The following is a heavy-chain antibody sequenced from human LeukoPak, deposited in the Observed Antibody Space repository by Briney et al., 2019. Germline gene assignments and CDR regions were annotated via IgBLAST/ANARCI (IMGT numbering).Heavy chain of an antibody. CDR1: GYSMSSGYY. Sequence: SETLSLTCTVSGYSMSSGYYWGWIRQPPERGLEWIGSMYHTGSTYYNPSLKSRVTISVDTSKNQFSLKLSSVTAADTAVYYCARGYSSSWQRYYYYYMDVWGKGTTVTVSS. D-gene: IGHD6-13*01. CDR2: MYHTGST. CDR3: ARGYSSSWQRYYYYYMDV. V-gene: IGHV4-38-2*02. J-gene: IGHJ6*03.